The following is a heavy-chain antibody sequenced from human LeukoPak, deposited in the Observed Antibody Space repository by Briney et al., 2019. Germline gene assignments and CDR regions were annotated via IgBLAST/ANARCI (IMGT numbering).Heavy chain of an antibody. CDR2: INPSGGST. Sequence: ASVKVSCKASGYTFTGYYMHWVRQAPGQGLEWMGIINPSGGSTSYAQNFQGRVTMTRDMSTSTVYMELSSLRSEDTAVYYCARDFYGSGRHPDYWGQGTLVTVSS. CDR1: GYTFTGYY. CDR3: ARDFYGSGRHPDY. V-gene: IGHV1-46*01. J-gene: IGHJ4*02. D-gene: IGHD3-10*01.